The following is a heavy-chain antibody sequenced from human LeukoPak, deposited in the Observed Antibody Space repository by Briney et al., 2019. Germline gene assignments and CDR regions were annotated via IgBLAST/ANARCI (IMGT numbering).Heavy chain of an antibody. CDR1: GHTFTGYY. J-gene: IGHJ6*03. CDR3: ARGSSSLVTVYYYYMDV. D-gene: IGHD6-13*01. V-gene: IGHV1-2*02. Sequence: GASVKVSCKASGHTFTGYYMHWVRQAPGQGLEWMGWINANSGDTNYAQKFQGRVTMTRDTSISTAYMELSRLRSDDTAVYYCARGSSSLVTVYYYYMDVWGKGTTVTVSS. CDR2: INANSGDT.